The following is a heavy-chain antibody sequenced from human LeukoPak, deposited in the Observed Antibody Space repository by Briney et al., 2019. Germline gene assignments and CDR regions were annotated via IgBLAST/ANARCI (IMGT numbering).Heavy chain of an antibody. D-gene: IGHD3-22*01. J-gene: IGHJ4*02. CDR1: GYTFTSYG. CDR2: ISAYNGNT. Sequence: GASVKVSCKASGYTFTSYGISWVRQAPGQGLEWMGWISAYNGNTNYAQKLQGRVTMTTDTSTSTAYMELRSLRSDDTAVYYCARESYYYDSSGYIYFDYWGQGTLVTVSS. CDR3: ARESYYYDSSGYIYFDY. V-gene: IGHV1-18*01.